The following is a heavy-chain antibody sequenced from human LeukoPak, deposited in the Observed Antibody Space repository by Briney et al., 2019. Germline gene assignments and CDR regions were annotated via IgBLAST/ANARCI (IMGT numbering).Heavy chain of an antibody. CDR2: IRPNSGVT. CDR1: RYTFIGYY. Sequence: WASVKVSCKASRYTFIGYYIHWVRQAPGQGLECMGWIRPNSGVTNYAQKFQGRVTITRDTSISTAYMELSRLTSDDTAMYYCARSFLERDTFDIWGQGTMVTVSS. D-gene: IGHD2/OR15-2a*01. J-gene: IGHJ3*02. V-gene: IGHV1-2*02. CDR3: ARSFLERDTFDI.